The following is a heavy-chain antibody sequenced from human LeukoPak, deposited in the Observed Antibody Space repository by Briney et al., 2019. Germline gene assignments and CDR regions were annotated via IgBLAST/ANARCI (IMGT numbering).Heavy chain of an antibody. CDR2: TYDRSKWYN. CDR1: GDSVSSNSAA. V-gene: IGHV6-1*01. Sequence: SQTLSLTCAISGDSVSSNSAAWNWIRQSPSRGLEWLGRTYDRSKWYNDYAVSVKSRITINPDTSKNQFSLQLNSVTPEDTAVYYCARVGFYDSSGYLHYYFDYWGQGTLVTVSS. D-gene: IGHD3-22*01. J-gene: IGHJ4*02. CDR3: ARVGFYDSSGYLHYYFDY.